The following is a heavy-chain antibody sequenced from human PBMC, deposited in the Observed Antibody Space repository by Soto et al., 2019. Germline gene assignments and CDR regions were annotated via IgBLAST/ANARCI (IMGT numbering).Heavy chain of an antibody. J-gene: IGHJ4*02. Sequence: PSETLSLTCTVSGGSSSSSSYYWGWIRQPPGKGLEWIGSIYYSGSTYYNPSLKSRVTISVDTSKNQFSLKLSSVTAADTAVYYCARVQHPPYFAYWAQGTPVPASS. CDR3: ARVQHPPYFAY. V-gene: IGHV4-39*01. CDR1: GGSSSSSSYY. D-gene: IGHD3-10*01. CDR2: IYYSGST.